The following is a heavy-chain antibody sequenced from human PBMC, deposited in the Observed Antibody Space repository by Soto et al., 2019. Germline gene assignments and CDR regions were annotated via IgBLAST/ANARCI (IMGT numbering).Heavy chain of an antibody. V-gene: IGHV3-30-3*01. D-gene: IGHD1-1*01. J-gene: IGHJ3*02. Sequence: QVQLVESGGGVVQPGRSLRLSCAASRFTFSNYAMHWVRQAPGKGLESVAVISYDGSNKYYADSVKGRFTISRDNSNNTLYLQMNSLRAEDTAVYYCARVDRTWAFDIWGQGTMVNVSS. CDR3: ARVDRTWAFDI. CDR2: ISYDGSNK. CDR1: RFTFSNYA.